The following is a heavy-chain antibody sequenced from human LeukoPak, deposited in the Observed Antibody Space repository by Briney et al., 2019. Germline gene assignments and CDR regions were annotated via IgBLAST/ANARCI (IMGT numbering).Heavy chain of an antibody. D-gene: IGHD2-2*01. CDR2: ISYDGSNK. Sequence: GGSLRLSCAASGFTFSSYGMHWVRQAPGKGLEWVAVISYDGSNKYYADSVKGRFTTSRDNSKNTLYLQMNSLRAEDTAVYYCAKGLLVVPANDAFDIWGQGTMVTVSS. CDR1: GFTFSSYG. J-gene: IGHJ3*02. CDR3: AKGLLVVPANDAFDI. V-gene: IGHV3-30*18.